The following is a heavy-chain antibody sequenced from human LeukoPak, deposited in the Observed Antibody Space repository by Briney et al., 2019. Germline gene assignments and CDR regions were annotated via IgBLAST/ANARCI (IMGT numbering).Heavy chain of an antibody. CDR2: MSADSATT. CDR3: ARVGPWVNPDYYYSYMDV. CDR1: GFTFCSYS. V-gene: IGHV3-23*01. Sequence: PGGSLRLSCAASGFTFCSYSMTWVRQAPGKGLEWVSVMSADSATTFYADSVKGRFTISRDNAKNSLYLQMNSLRAEDTAVYYCARVGPWVNPDYYYSYMDVWGKGTTVTVSS. D-gene: IGHD1-14*01. J-gene: IGHJ6*03.